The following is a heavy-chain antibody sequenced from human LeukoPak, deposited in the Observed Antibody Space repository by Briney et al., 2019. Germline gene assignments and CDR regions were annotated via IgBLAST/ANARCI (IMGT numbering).Heavy chain of an antibody. D-gene: IGHD6-13*01. CDR2: ISESGTIT. J-gene: IGHJ4*02. CDR1: GFTFSSYE. V-gene: IGHV3-48*03. CDR3: ASARAAAGFFY. Sequence: GGSLRLSCAASGFTFSSYEMNWIRLAPGKGLEWVSYISESGTITHYADSVKGRFTISRDNAKQSVHLQISSLRAEDTAVYYCASARAAAGFFYWGQGTLVTVSS.